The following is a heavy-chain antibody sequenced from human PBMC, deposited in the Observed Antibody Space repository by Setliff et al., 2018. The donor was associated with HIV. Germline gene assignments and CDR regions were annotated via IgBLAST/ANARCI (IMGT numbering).Heavy chain of an antibody. CDR3: ARSIHGGGSEPFDT. CDR2: INYDEASA. CDR1: GFTFTSYW. J-gene: IGHJ5*02. Sequence: PGGSLRLSCAASGFTFTSYWMIWVRQAPGKGLEWVAFINYDEASAYYADSVKGRVTISRDNSQNTVDLQMSSLRSVTAADTAIYYCARSIHGGGSEPFDTWGQGILVTVSS. D-gene: IGHD3-10*01. V-gene: IGHV3-33*08.